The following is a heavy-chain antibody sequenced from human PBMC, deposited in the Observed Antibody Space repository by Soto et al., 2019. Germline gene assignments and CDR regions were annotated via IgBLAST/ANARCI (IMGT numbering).Heavy chain of an antibody. Sequence: XESLKVSCKCSGYSFTSYWISLVRQMPGKGLEWMGRIDPSDSYTNYSPSFQGHVTMTTDTSTSTAYMELRSLRSDDTAVYYCERVVAVALGWFDPWGQGTLVTVSS. J-gene: IGHJ5*02. CDR1: GYSFTSYW. CDR2: IDPSDSYT. D-gene: IGHD6-19*01. V-gene: IGHV5-10-1*01. CDR3: ERVVAVALGWFDP.